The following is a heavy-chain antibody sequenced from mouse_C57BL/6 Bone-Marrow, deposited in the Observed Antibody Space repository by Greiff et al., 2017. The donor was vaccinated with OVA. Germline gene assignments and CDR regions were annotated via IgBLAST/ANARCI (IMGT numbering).Heavy chain of an antibody. V-gene: IGHV1-26*01. CDR3: AREGAYYSPLCDY. CDR2: INPNNGGT. CDR1: GYTFTDYY. D-gene: IGHD2-12*01. Sequence: VQLQQSGPELVKPGASVKISCKASGYTFTDYYMNWVKQSHGKSLEWIGDINPNNGGTSYNQKFKGKATLTVDKSSSTASMELRSLTSEDSAVYYCAREGAYYSPLCDYWGQGTTLTVSS. J-gene: IGHJ2*01.